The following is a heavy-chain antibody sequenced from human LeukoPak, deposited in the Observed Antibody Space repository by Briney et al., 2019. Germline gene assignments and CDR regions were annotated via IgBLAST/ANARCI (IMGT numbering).Heavy chain of an antibody. D-gene: IGHD6-13*01. CDR2: ISTYNGNT. J-gene: IGHJ4*02. CDR3: AREQEAATGTVYFAY. Sequence: GASVKVSCKASGYTFTSYDINWVRQATGQGLEWMGWISTYNGNTNYAQKLQGRVTMTTDTSTSTAYMELRSLRSDDTAVYYCAREQEAATGTVYFAYWGQGTLVTVSA. V-gene: IGHV1-18*01. CDR1: GYTFTSYD.